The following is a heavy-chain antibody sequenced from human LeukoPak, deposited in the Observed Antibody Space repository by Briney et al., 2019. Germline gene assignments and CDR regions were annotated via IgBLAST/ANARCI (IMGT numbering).Heavy chain of an antibody. CDR1: GGSIGTYY. Sequence: SETLSLTCTVSGGSIGTYYWSWIRQPPGKGLEWIGYIYYNGYTDYNPSLKSRVTISLHTSKDQFSLKLSSVNAADTAVYYCARDRHWTNDWVFDYWGQGTLVTVSS. V-gene: IGHV4-59*01. CDR3: ARDRHWTNDWVFDY. D-gene: IGHD1/OR15-1a*01. J-gene: IGHJ4*02. CDR2: IYYNGYT.